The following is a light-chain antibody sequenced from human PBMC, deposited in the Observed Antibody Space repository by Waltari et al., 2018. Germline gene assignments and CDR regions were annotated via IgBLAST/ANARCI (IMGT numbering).Light chain of an antibody. Sequence: EIVMTQSPDTLPVSPGERPTLSCSARESVSNNLAWYQQKPGQAPRRLILGASTRATGIPARFSGSGSGTEFTLTISSLQSEDLAIYYCQQYTDWPPTWTFGQGTKVEI. CDR3: QQYTDWPPTWT. CDR2: GAS. CDR1: ESVSNN. V-gene: IGKV3-15*01. J-gene: IGKJ1*01.